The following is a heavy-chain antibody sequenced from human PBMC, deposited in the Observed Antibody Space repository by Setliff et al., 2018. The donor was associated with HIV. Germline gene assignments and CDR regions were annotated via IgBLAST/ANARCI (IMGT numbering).Heavy chain of an antibody. D-gene: IGHD3-3*01. J-gene: IGHJ6*03. V-gene: IGHV1-69*02. CDR1: RSTFNSHT. CDR2: IIPILGVA. Sequence: SVKVSCKASRSTFNSHTINWVRQAPGQGLDWMGRIIPILGVANYAQRFQGKVTITADKSTSTACMELTSLRFDDTAMYYCVRGVQSPPHYSYYYMDVWGEGTMVTVSS. CDR3: VRGVQSPPHYSYYYMDV.